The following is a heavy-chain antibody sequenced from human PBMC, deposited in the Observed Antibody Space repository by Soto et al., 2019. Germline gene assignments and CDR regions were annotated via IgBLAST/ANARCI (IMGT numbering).Heavy chain of an antibody. Sequence: SETLSLTCTVSGGSISSSSYYWGWVRQPPGKGLEWIGSIYYSGSTYFNPSLKSRVAISIDTSKNQFSLKLSSVTAADTAVYYCFSYCTGYSCYSGYWGQGTLVTVSS. D-gene: IGHD2-15*01. CDR2: IYYSGST. J-gene: IGHJ4*02. CDR1: GGSISSSSYY. V-gene: IGHV4-39*01. CDR3: FSYCTGYSCYSGY.